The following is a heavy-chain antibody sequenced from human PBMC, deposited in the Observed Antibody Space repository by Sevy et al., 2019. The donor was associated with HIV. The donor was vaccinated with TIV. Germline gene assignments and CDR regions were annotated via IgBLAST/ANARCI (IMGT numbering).Heavy chain of an antibody. V-gene: IGHV3-7*01. CDR3: ARLVITMVRGAHYYYYGMDV. CDR1: GFTFSSYW. CDR2: IKQDGSEK. Sequence: GGSLRLSCAASGFTFSSYWMSWVRQAPGKGLEWVANIKQDGSEKYYVDPVKGRFTISRDNAKNSLYLQMNSLRAEDTAVYYCARLVITMVRGAHYYYYGMDVWGQGTTVTV. D-gene: IGHD3-10*01. J-gene: IGHJ6*02.